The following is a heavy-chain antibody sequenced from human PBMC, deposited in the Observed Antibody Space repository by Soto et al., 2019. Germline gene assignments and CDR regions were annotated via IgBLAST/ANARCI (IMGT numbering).Heavy chain of an antibody. J-gene: IGHJ4*02. D-gene: IGHD6-19*01. CDR1: GGSISSSSYY. CDR2: IYYSGST. CDR3: ARQGRSSGWPLDY. Sequence: QLQLQESGPGLVKPSETLSLTCTVSGGSISSSSYYWGWIRQPPGKGLEWIGSIYYSGSTYYNPSLKSRATISVDTSKNQFSLKLSSVTAADTAVYYCARQGRSSGWPLDYWGQGTLVTVSS. V-gene: IGHV4-39*01.